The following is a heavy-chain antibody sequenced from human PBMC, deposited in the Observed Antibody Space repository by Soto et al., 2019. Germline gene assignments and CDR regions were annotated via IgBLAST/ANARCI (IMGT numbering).Heavy chain of an antibody. J-gene: IGHJ6*02. V-gene: IGHV3-66*01. CDR3: ARDRHCSGGSCFYYGMDV. CDR2: IYSGGST. Sequence: EVQLVESGGDLVQPGGSLRLSCAASGFTVSNNYMTWVRQAPGKGLEWVSIIYSGGSTYYADSVKGRFTISRDNSKKTLYLKMNSMGAEDTAVYYCARDRHCSGGSCFYYGMDVWGQGTTVTVSS. D-gene: IGHD2-15*01. CDR1: GFTVSNNY.